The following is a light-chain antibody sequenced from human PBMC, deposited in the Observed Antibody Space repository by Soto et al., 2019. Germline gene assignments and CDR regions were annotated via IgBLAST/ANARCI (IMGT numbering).Light chain of an antibody. CDR2: GAS. CDR3: QQYGSSSWT. V-gene: IGKV3-20*01. J-gene: IGKJ1*01. Sequence: EIVLTQSPGTLSLSPGERATLSCRASQSVSSSYLAWYQQQPGQAPRLLIYGASSRATGIPDRFSGSGSGTDFTLTISRLGPEDFAVYYCQQYGSSSWTFGQGTKV. CDR1: QSVSSSY.